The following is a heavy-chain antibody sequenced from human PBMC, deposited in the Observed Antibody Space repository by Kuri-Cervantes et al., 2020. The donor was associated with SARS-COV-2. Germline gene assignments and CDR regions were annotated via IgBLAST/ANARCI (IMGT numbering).Heavy chain of an antibody. CDR3: ARDFLRSQGAFDI. Sequence: GGSLRLSCAASGFTFSRYAMYWVRQAPGKGLEWVAVISYDGSTEYYADSVKGRFTISRDNSKNMLYLQMNSLRVEDTAVYYCARDFLRSQGAFDIWGQGTMVTVSS. J-gene: IGHJ3*02. CDR2: ISYDGSTE. V-gene: IGHV3-30*01. CDR1: GFTFSRYA.